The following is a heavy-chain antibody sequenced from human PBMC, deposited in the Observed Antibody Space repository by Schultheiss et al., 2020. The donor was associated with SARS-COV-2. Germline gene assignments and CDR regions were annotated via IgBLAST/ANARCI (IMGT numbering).Heavy chain of an antibody. Sequence: SETLSLTCTVSGGSISSGGYYWSWIRQSPGKGLEWIGYIYYSGSTNYNPSLKSRVTISVDTSKNQFSLKLSSVTAADTAVYYCALLRGGGYHTFDYWGQGTLVTVSS. CDR2: IYYSGST. CDR3: ALLRGGGYHTFDY. J-gene: IGHJ4*02. D-gene: IGHD5-12*01. CDR1: GGSISSGGYY. V-gene: IGHV4-61*08.